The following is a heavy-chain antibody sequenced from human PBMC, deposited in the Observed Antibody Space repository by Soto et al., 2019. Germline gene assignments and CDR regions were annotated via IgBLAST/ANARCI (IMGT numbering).Heavy chain of an antibody. Sequence: QVQLVESGEGGAQPGGSLSPSCAASEFTFSSYGLHWVRQAPGKGLEWVAVISYEGSNKYYADSVKGRFTISRDNSKNTLYLQMNSLRAEDTAVYYCAKETYSGPLDYWGQGTLVTVSS. D-gene: IGHD2-15*01. J-gene: IGHJ4*02. V-gene: IGHV3-30*18. CDR3: AKETYSGPLDY. CDR1: EFTFSSYG. CDR2: ISYEGSNK.